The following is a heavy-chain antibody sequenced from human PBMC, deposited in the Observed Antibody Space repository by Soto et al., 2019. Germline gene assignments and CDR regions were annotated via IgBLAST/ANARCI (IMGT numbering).Heavy chain of an antibody. CDR2: IHSDGTST. J-gene: IGHJ3*01. CDR1: GFTFDYYW. D-gene: IGHD1-26*01. CDR3: ARGARGAFDL. V-gene: IGHV3-74*01. Sequence: EVQLVESGGGLVQPGESLRLSCAASGFTFDYYWMHWVRQAPGKGLVWVSRIHSDGTSTTYADSVKGRFTISRDNAKNTRSLQMNSLRAEDTAVYYCARGARGAFDLWGQGTVVTVSS.